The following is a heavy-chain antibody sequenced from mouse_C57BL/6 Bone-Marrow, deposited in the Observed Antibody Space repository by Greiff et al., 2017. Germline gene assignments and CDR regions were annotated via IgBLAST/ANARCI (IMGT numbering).Heavy chain of an antibody. CDR3: ARRGLWLYYYAMDY. D-gene: IGHD2-2*01. CDR2: ISSGGGYT. V-gene: IGHV5-6*01. Sequence: EVQGVESGGDLVKPGGSLKFSCAASGFTFSSYGMSWVRQTPDKRLEWVATISSGGGYTYYPDSVKGRYTISRDNAKNTMYLQMSSLKSEDTAMYYCARRGLWLYYYAMDYWGQGTSVTVSS. J-gene: IGHJ4*01. CDR1: GFTFSSYG.